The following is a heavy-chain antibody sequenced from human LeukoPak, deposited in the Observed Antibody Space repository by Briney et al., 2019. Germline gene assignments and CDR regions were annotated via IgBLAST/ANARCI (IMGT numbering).Heavy chain of an antibody. V-gene: IGHV1-69*05. CDR1: GGTFSSYA. CDR2: IIPIFGTA. CDR3: ASTFVGYCSGGSCCHITTSWYYFDY. J-gene: IGHJ4*02. Sequence: ASVKVSCKASGGTFSSYAISWVRQAPGQGLEWMGGIIPIFGTANYAQKFQGRVTITTDESTSTAYMELSSLRSEDTAVYYCASTFVGYCSGGSCCHITTSWYYFDYWGQGTLVTVSS. D-gene: IGHD2-15*01.